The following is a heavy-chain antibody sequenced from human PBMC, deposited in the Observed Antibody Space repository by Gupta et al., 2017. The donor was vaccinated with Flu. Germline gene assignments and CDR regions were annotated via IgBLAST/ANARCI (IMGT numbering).Heavy chain of an antibody. CDR1: GGSISSTSYY. V-gene: IGHV4-39*01. D-gene: IGHD5-12*01. CDR2: IYYSGST. J-gene: IGHJ4*02. CDR3: ARHGDGATPERHFNY. Sequence: QLQLQELGPGLVKASETLSLTCTVSGGSISSTSYYWGWIRQPPGKGLEWIGSIYYSGSTYYNPSPKSRVTISVDTSKNQFSLKLSSVTAADTAVYYCARHGDGATPERHFNYWGQGTLVTVSS.